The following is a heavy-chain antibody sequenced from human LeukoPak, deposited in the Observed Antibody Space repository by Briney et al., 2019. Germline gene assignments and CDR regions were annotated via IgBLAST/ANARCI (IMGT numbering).Heavy chain of an antibody. CDR1: GGTFSSYA. Sequence: GASVKVSCKASGGTFSSYAISWVRQAPGQGLEWMGRIIPILGIANYAQKFQGRVTITADKSTSTAYMELSSLRSEDTAVYYCARSRSRGAVALYDYWGQGTLVTVSS. CDR2: IIPILGIA. CDR3: ARSRSRGAVALYDY. J-gene: IGHJ4*02. D-gene: IGHD6-19*01. V-gene: IGHV1-69*04.